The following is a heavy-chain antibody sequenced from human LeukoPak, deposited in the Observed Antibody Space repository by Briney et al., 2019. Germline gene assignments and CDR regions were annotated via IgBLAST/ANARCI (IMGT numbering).Heavy chain of an antibody. D-gene: IGHD6-13*01. CDR3: ARPGAAAGTGMFDY. V-gene: IGHV3-9*01. J-gene: IGHJ4*02. CDR2: ISWNSGSI. CDR1: GFTFDDYA. Sequence: GGSLRLSCAASGFTFDDYAMHWVRQAPGKGLEWVSGISWNSGSIGYADSVKGRFTISRDNAKNSLYLQMNSLRAEDTALYYCARPGAAAGTGMFDYWGQGTLVTVSS.